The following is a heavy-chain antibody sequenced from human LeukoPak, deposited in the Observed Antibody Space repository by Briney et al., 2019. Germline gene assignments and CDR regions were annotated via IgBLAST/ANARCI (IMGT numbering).Heavy chain of an antibody. CDR1: GYTFTSYG. CDR2: ISGYNGNT. Sequence: RASVKLSCRASGYTFTSYGLSWVRQAPGQGLEWMGWISGYNGNTKYIQKFQGRVTMTIDKSTSTAYMELRSLTSEDTAVYYCASSRGGHGLNPYFDYWGQGTLVTVSS. CDR3: ASSRGGHGLNPYFDY. V-gene: IGHV1-18*01. D-gene: IGHD3-16*01. J-gene: IGHJ4*02.